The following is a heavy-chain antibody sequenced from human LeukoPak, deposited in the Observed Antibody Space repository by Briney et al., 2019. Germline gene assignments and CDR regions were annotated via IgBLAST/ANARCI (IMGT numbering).Heavy chain of an antibody. CDR3: ARGGLVVVPAAIPLNLLIDY. CDR2: INPSGGST. J-gene: IGHJ4*02. V-gene: IGHV1-46*01. Sequence: ASVKVSCKASEYTFTRYYMHWVRQAPGQGLEWMGIINPSGGSTNFAQKFQGRVTMTRDASTSTVYMELSSLRSEDTAVYYCARGGLVVVPAAIPLNLLIDYWGQGTLVTVSS. D-gene: IGHD2-2*01. CDR1: EYTFTRYY.